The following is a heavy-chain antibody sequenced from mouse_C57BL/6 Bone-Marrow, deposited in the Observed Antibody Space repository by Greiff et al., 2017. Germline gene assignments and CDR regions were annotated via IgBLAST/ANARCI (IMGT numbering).Heavy chain of an antibody. J-gene: IGHJ3*01. Sequence: EVQLQQSGAELVRPGASVKLSCTASGFNIKDDYMHWVKQRPEQGLEWIGWIDPENGDTAYASKFQGKATITVDTSSNTAYLQLSILTSEDTAVYYCTRIAYWGQGTLVTVSA. V-gene: IGHV14-4*01. CDR2: IDPENGDT. CDR1: GFNIKDDY. CDR3: TRIAY.